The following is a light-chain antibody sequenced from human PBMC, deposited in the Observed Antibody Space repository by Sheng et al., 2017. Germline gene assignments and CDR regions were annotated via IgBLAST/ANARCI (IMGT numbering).Light chain of an antibody. CDR2: LAS. J-gene: IGKJ1*01. V-gene: IGKV1-39*01. CDR1: QSINIY. Sequence: DIQMTQSPSTLSASVGDRVTISCRASQSINIYVNWYQQKPGKAPELLIYLASSLQSGVPSRFSGRGSGTDFTLTISSLQPDDFATYYCQQYSFYPWTFGRGTKVEI. CDR3: QQYSFYPWT.